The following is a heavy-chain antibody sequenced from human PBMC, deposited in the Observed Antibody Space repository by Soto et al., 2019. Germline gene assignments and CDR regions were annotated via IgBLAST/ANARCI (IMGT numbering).Heavy chain of an antibody. CDR3: ASDHYGSGSYSEFDP. CDR1: GGTFSSYA. CDR2: IIPIFGTA. D-gene: IGHD3-10*01. Sequence: GASVKVSCKASGGTFSSYAISWVRQATGQGLEWMGGIIPIFGTANYPQKFQGRVTITADKSTSTAYMELSSLRSEDTAVYYRASDHYGSGSYSEFDPWGQGTLVTVSS. V-gene: IGHV1-69*06. J-gene: IGHJ5*02.